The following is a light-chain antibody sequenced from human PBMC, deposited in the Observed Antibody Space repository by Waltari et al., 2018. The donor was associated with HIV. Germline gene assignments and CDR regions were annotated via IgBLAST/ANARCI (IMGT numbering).Light chain of an antibody. J-gene: IGLJ1*01. CDR3: AAGDDSLHGGV. Sequence: QSALTQPPSASGTLGQTVTFPRSGRSSNIARNAVTSYPHPPGTAPKLLIYNNNQRPSGVPYRFSGSKAGTSASLAITGLQSEDEADYYCAAGDDSLHGGVFGTGTKVTVL. V-gene: IGLV1-44*01. CDR2: NNN. CDR1: SSNIARNA.